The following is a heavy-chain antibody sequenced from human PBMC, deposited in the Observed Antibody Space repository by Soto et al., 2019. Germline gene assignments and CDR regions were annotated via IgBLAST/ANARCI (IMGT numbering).Heavy chain of an antibody. Sequence: EVQLVESGGGLVQPGGSLRLSCAASGFTFSSYWMSWVRQAPGKGLEWVANIKQDGSEKYYVDSVKGRFTISRDNAKNSLYLQMNSLRVEDTAVYYCARATGYYGSGSLRYYYYYYGMDVWGQGTTVTVSS. V-gene: IGHV3-7*03. D-gene: IGHD3-10*01. CDR1: GFTFSSYW. J-gene: IGHJ6*02. CDR3: ARATGYYGSGSLRYYYYYYGMDV. CDR2: IKQDGSEK.